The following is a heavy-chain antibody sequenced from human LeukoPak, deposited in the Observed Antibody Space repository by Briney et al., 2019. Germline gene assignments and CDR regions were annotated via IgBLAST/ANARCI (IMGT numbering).Heavy chain of an antibody. CDR2: ISAYNGNT. CDR3: ARGLTHPRTSHSRGGMDV. J-gene: IGHJ6*02. CDR1: GYTFTIYG. D-gene: IGHD2-2*01. Sequence: GASVKVSCKASGYTFTIYGITWVRQAPGQGLEWMGWISAYNGNTNYAQKLQGRVTMTTDTSTSTAYMELRSLRSDDTAVYYCARGLTHPRTSHSRGGMDVWGQGTTVTVPS. V-gene: IGHV1-18*01.